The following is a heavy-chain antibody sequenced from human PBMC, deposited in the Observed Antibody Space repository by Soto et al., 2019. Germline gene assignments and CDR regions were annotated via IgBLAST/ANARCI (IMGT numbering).Heavy chain of an antibody. Sequence: GASVKVSCKASGYTFTSYAMHWVRQAPGQRLEWMGWINAGNGNTKYSQKFQGRVTITRDTSASTAYMELSSLRSEDTAVYYCARGSRYYEYIWGSHGIYMDVWGKGTTVTVSS. CDR3: ARGSRYYEYIWGSHGIYMDV. CDR2: INAGNGNT. D-gene: IGHD3-16*01. J-gene: IGHJ6*03. V-gene: IGHV1-3*01. CDR1: GYTFTSYA.